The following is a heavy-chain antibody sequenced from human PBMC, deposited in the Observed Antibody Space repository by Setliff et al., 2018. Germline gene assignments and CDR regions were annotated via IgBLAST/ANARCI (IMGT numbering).Heavy chain of an antibody. CDR3: ARGGRDGYNYELDY. V-gene: IGHV4-39*02. CDR1: GDSINSYPYY. D-gene: IGHD5-12*01. CDR2: IYYTGIT. Sequence: PSETLSLTCIVSGDSINSYPYYWGWIRQPPGKGLEWIGNIYYTGITYYNPSLKSRVTISVDTSKNHFSLQLSSVTAADTAVYYCARGGRDGYNYELDYWGQGALVTVSS. J-gene: IGHJ4*02.